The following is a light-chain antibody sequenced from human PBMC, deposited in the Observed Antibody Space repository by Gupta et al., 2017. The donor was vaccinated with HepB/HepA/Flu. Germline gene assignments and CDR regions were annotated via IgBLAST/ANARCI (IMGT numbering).Light chain of an antibody. V-gene: IGLV1-40*01. Sequence: QSVLTQPPSVSGAPGQRVTISCPGSNSNIGAGYDVKWYQQLPGTAPKLLIYSDTHRPSGVPDRFSGSKSGTSASLAITGLQTEDEADYYCQSYDGSLRGLVFGGGTKLTVL. CDR3: QSYDGSLRGLV. J-gene: IGLJ2*01. CDR1: NSNIGAGYD. CDR2: SDT.